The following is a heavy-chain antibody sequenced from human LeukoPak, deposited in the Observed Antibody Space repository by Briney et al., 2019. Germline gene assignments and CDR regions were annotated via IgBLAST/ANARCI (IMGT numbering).Heavy chain of an antibody. CDR2: TSSGGELT. Sequence: GGSLTLSCAASGFTFSIYAMSWVRQGPGKGLEWVSSTSSGGELTFYADSVKGRFTISRDNSKNTLYLQMNSLRAEDTAVYYCAKDRPNYYHDNGHYYRRGGDCWGQGTLVTVSS. J-gene: IGHJ4*02. CDR1: GFTFSIYA. CDR3: AKDRPNYYHDNGHYYRRGGDC. D-gene: IGHD3-22*01. V-gene: IGHV3-23*01.